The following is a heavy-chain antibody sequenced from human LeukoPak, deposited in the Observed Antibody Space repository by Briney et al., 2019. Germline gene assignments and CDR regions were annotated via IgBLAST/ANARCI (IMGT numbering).Heavy chain of an antibody. Sequence: SSETLSLTCTVSGGSISSSSYYWGWIRQPPGKGLERIGSIYYSGSTYYNPSLKSRVAISVDTSKNQFSLKLSSVTAADTAVYYGAREGSEAVAYNGFAPWGQGTLSPSPQ. CDR1: GGSISSSSYY. CDR2: IYYSGST. V-gene: IGHV4-39*02. CDR3: AREGSEAVAYNGFAP. J-gene: IGHJ5*02. D-gene: IGHD6-19*01.